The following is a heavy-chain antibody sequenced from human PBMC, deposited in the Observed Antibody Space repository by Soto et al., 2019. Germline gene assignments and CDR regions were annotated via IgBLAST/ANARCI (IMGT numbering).Heavy chain of an antibody. Sequence: ASVKVSCKASGYSFTTYGIFWVRQAPGQGLEWMGWISPYNGKTNYAQNLQGRVSMTTDTTTTTDYMELRSLRSDDTAVYYCARPYDSSQSPRFDYWGQGTLVTVSS. CDR3: ARPYDSSQSPRFDY. J-gene: IGHJ4*02. V-gene: IGHV1-18*01. CDR1: GYSFTTYG. CDR2: ISPYNGKT. D-gene: IGHD3-22*01.